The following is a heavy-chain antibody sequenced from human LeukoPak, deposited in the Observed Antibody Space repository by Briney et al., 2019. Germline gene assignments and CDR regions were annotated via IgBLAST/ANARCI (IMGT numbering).Heavy chain of an antibody. J-gene: IGHJ3*02. CDR3: SSGWYWGAFDI. V-gene: IGHV3-11*01. D-gene: IGHD6-19*01. CDR1: GFTFSDYY. Sequence: PGGSLRLSCAASGFTFSDYYMSWIRQAPGKGLEWVSYISSSGSIIYYADSVKGRFTISRDNAKNSLYLQMNSLRAEDTAVYYCSSGWYWGAFDIWGQGTMVTVSS. CDR2: ISSSGSII.